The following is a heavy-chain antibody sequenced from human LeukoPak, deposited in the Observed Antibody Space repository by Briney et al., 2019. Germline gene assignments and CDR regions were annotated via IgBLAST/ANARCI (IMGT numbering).Heavy chain of an antibody. V-gene: IGHV1-2*02. J-gene: IGHJ4*02. CDR1: GYTFTSYG. Sequence: ASVKVSCKASGYTFTSYGISWVRQAPGQGLEWMGWINPNSGGTNYAQKFQGRVTMTRDTSISTAYMELSRLRSDDTAVYYCAIPLYSSGWYHFDYWGQGTLVTVSS. CDR2: INPNSGGT. CDR3: AIPLYSSGWYHFDY. D-gene: IGHD6-19*01.